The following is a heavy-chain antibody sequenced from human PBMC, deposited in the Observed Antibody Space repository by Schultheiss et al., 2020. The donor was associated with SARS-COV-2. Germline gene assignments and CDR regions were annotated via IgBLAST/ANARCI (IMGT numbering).Heavy chain of an antibody. CDR1: GFTFSSYE. J-gene: IGHJ4*02. V-gene: IGHV3-48*03. CDR2: ISSSGSTI. CDR3: ARESEGFGELWH. D-gene: IGHD3-10*01. Sequence: GGSLRLSCAASGFTFSSYEMNWVRQAPGKGLEWVSYISSSGSTIYYADSVKGRFTISRDNAKNSLYLQMNSLRVEDTAVYYCARESEGFGELWHWGQGTLVTVSS.